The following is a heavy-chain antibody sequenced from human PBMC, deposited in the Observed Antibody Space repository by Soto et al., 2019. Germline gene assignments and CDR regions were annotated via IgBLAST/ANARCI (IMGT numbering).Heavy chain of an antibody. CDR3: ARWGPRVGGAAASDV. Sequence: QVQLVQSGAEVKKPGASVRVSCKTSGYTFINYGITWVRQAPGQGLERMGWLSAYNGDTSSSEKLQDRFTMTTDTSTNTMYMELRSLTSDDTAGYYCARWGPRVGGAAASDVWGKWTVVIVSS. V-gene: IGHV1-18*01. D-gene: IGHD1-26*01. CDR1: GYTFINYG. J-gene: IGHJ3*01. CDR2: LSAYNGDT.